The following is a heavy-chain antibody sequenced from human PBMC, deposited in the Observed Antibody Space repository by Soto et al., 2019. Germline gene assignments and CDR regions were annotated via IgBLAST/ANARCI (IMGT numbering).Heavy chain of an antibody. J-gene: IGHJ3*02. CDR1: GGTFSSYA. Sequence: QVQLVQSGAEVKKPGSSVKVSCKASGGTFSSYAISWVRQAPGQGLEWMGGIIPIFGTANYAQKFQGRVTITADEPMSTAYMEVSSLRSEGAAVYYFASGTPAESSSWHLDAFDILGQGTMVTVSS. D-gene: IGHD6-13*01. CDR3: ASGTPAESSSWHLDAFDI. V-gene: IGHV1-69*01. CDR2: IIPIFGTA.